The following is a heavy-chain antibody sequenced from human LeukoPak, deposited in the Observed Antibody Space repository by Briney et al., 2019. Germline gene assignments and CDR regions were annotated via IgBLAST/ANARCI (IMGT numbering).Heavy chain of an antibody. J-gene: IGHJ6*02. Sequence: PGGSLRLSCAASGFTVSSNYMSWVRQAPGKGLEWVSVIYSGGSTYYADSVKGRFTISRDNSKNTLYLQMNSLRAEDTAVYYCAREDVVVVAATGYYYYGMDVWGQGTTVTVSS. CDR3: AREDVVVVAATGYYYYGMDV. CDR2: IYSGGST. V-gene: IGHV3-53*01. CDR1: GFTVSSNY. D-gene: IGHD2-15*01.